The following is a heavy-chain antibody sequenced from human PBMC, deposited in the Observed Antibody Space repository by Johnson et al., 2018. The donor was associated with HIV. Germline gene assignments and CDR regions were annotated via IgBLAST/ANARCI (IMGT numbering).Heavy chain of an antibody. V-gene: IGHV3-30-3*01. J-gene: IGHJ3*02. CDR1: GFTFSSYA. Sequence: QVQLVESGGGLVQPGGSLRLSCAASGFTFSSYAMHWVRQAPGKGLEWVAVISYDGSNKYYADSVNGRFTISRDNSKNTLYLQMNSLRAEDTAVYYCARGYYDSSGRTGAFDIWGQGTMVTVSS. CDR2: ISYDGSNK. D-gene: IGHD3-22*01. CDR3: ARGYYDSSGRTGAFDI.